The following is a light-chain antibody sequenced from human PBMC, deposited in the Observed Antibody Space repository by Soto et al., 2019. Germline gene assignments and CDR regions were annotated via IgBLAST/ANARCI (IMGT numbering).Light chain of an antibody. CDR3: QQYGTSPPIT. J-gene: IGKJ5*01. Sequence: DIVLTQSPGTLSLSPGERATLSCRASQSLTSSYLAWHQQKPGQAPRLLIYGASNRATGIPDMFSGSGSGTDLTLTISRREPEAFEVSYCQQYGTSPPITFGQGTRLEIK. CDR1: QSLTSSY. CDR2: GAS. V-gene: IGKV3-20*01.